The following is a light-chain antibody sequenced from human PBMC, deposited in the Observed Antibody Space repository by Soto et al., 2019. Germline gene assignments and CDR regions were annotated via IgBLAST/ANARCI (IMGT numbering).Light chain of an antibody. V-gene: IGLV1-40*01. J-gene: IGLJ2*01. CDR2: GNN. Sequence: QPVLTQPPSVSGAPGQRVTISCTGSSSNSGAGYDVHWYKQLPGTAPKLLIYGNNNRPSGVPDRFSGSKSGTSASLAITGLQAEDEADYYCQSYDSSLSAVVFGGGTKLTVL. CDR1: SSNSGAGYD. CDR3: QSYDSSLSAVV.